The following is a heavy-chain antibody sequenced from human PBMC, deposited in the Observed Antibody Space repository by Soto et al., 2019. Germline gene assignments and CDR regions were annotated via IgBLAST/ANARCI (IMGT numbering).Heavy chain of an antibody. CDR3: ARDSILLAAAGPDAFDI. Sequence: HPGGSLRLSCATSGFTFSTSGMHWVRQAPGKGLEWVTVLWYDGSKEYYGDSVKGRFTISRDNSKNTLYLQMNSLRAEDTAVYYCARDSILLAAAGPDAFDIWGQGTMVTVSS. J-gene: IGHJ3*02. CDR2: LWYDGSKE. V-gene: IGHV3-33*08. D-gene: IGHD6-13*01. CDR1: GFTFSTSG.